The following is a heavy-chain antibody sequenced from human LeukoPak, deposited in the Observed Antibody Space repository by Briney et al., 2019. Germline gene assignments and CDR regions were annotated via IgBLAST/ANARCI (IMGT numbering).Heavy chain of an antibody. V-gene: IGHV4-34*01. Sequence: NPSETLSLTCAVYGGSFSGYYWSWIRQPPGKGLEWIGEINHSGSTNYNPSLKSRVTISVDTSKNQFSLKLSSVTAADTAVYYCARGKTRRGYSYGHGGPFDYWGQGTLVTVSS. D-gene: IGHD5-18*01. CDR1: GGSFSGYY. CDR2: INHSGST. CDR3: ARGKTRRGYSYGHGGPFDY. J-gene: IGHJ4*02.